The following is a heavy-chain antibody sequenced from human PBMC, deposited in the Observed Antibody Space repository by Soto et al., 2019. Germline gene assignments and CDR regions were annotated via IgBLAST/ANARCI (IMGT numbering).Heavy chain of an antibody. CDR3: ARDVVFGEGIDY. J-gene: IGHJ4*02. D-gene: IGHD3-10*01. CDR2: IYYSGTT. Sequence: SSETLSLTCTVSGGSISSGHYYWSWVRQPPGKGLEWIGYIYYSGTTYNNPSLKSRSTISLDTSKNQFSLKLSSVTAADTAVYYCARDVVFGEGIDYWGQGTLVTVSS. V-gene: IGHV4-30-4*01. CDR1: GGSISSGHYY.